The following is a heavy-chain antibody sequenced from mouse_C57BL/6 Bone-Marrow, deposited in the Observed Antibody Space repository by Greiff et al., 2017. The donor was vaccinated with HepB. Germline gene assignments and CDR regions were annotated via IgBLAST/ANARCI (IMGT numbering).Heavy chain of an antibody. CDR1: DSEVFPIAY. Sequence: QVQLKQSGSELRSPGSSVKLSCKDFDSEVFPIAYMSWVRQKPGHGFEWIGGILPSIGRTIYGEKFEDKATLDADTLSNTAYVELNSLTSEDSAIYYCARYDGYPDWYFDVWGTGTTVTVSS. CDR3: ARYDGYPDWYFDV. V-gene: IGHV15-2*01. CDR2: ILPSIGRT. D-gene: IGHD2-3*01. J-gene: IGHJ1*03.